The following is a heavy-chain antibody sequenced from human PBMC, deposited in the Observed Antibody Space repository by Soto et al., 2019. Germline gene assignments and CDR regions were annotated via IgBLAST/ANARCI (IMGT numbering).Heavy chain of an antibody. CDR3: ARFRSACSSTRYSSFAD. V-gene: IGHV3-7*05. CDR2: IKKDGSDQ. Sequence: GGSLRLSCAASGFTFSSYWMSWVRQAPGKGPEWVANIKKDGSDQYYADSVKGRFTISRDNAKNSLYLQMNSLRGDDTAVYYCARFRSACSSTRYSSFADWGEGALVPVAS. J-gene: IGHJ4*02. D-gene: IGHD2-2*01. CDR1: GFTFSSYW.